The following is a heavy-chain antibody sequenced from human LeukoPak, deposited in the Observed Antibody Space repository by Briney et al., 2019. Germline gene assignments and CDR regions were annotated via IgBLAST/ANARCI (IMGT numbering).Heavy chain of an antibody. J-gene: IGHJ6*02. CDR2: IGSAGDP. CDR1: GFNFNIHD. V-gene: IGHV3-13*05. Sequence: GGSLRLSCAASGFNFNIHDMHWLRQTTGKGLEWVSGIGSAGDPHYQGSVQGRFTISRENAKNSLNLQMNSLRAGDTAVYYCARGGLDVWGQGTTVTVSS. CDR3: ARGGLDV.